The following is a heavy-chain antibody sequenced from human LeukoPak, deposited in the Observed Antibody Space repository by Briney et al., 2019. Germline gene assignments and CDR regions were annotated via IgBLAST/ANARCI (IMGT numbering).Heavy chain of an antibody. Sequence: PGGSLRLSCAASGFTFDDYAMHWVRQAPGKGLEWVSGISWNSGSIGYADSVKGRFTISRDNAKNSLYLQMNSLRAEDTAVYYCAREKDTAMLGPLDYWGQGTLATVSS. CDR3: AREKDTAMLGPLDY. CDR2: ISWNSGSI. D-gene: IGHD5-18*01. CDR1: GFTFDDYA. J-gene: IGHJ4*02. V-gene: IGHV3-9*01.